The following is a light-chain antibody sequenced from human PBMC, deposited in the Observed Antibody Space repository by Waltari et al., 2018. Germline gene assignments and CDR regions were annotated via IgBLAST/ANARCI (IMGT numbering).Light chain of an antibody. J-gene: IGLJ1*01. CDR3: NSYAGSKHYV. V-gene: IGLV2-8*01. CDR1: SSDVGGYDY. Sequence: QSALTQPPSASGSPGQSVTISCTGTSSDVGGYDYVSWYQQHPGKPPKLMIYDVNKRPSGVPDRFSGSKSGNTASLTVSGLQAEDEADYFCNSYAGSKHYVFGTGTKVTVL. CDR2: DVN.